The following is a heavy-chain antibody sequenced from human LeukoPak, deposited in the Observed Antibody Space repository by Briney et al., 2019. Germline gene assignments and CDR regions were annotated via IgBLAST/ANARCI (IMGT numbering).Heavy chain of an antibody. Sequence: GESLKISCKGSGYSFTSYWIGWVRQMPGKGLEWMGIIHPGDSDTRHSPSFQGQVTISADKSISTAYLQWSSLKASDTAMYYCARQSDELGLLWFDPWGQGTLVTVSS. D-gene: IGHD1-7*01. CDR1: GYSFTSYW. J-gene: IGHJ5*02. CDR3: ARQSDELGLLWFDP. V-gene: IGHV5-51*01. CDR2: IHPGDSDT.